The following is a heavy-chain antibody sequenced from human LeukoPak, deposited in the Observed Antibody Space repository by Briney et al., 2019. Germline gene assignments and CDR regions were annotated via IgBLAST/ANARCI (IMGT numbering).Heavy chain of an antibody. D-gene: IGHD3-3*01. CDR2: INPNSGGT. V-gene: IGHV1-2*02. Sequence: ASVKVSCKASGYTFTGYYMHWARQAPGQGLEWMGWINPNSGGTNYAQKFQGRVTMTRDTSISTAYMELSRLRSDDTAVYYCATGGLGFLADEIPLGDYFDYWGQGTLVTVSS. CDR3: ATGGLGFLADEIPLGDYFDY. CDR1: GYTFTGYY. J-gene: IGHJ4*02.